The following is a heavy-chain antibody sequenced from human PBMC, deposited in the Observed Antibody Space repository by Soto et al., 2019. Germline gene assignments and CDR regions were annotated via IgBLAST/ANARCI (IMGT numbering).Heavy chain of an antibody. V-gene: IGHV4-34*01. CDR2: INHSGST. D-gene: IGHD3-3*01. CDR1: GGSFSGYY. CDR3: ATNTDFADLGYYYDFMYV. Sequence: SETLSLTCAVYGGSFSGYYWSWIRQPPGKGLEWIGEINHSGSTNYNPSLKSRVTISVDTSKNQFSLKLSSVTAADTAVYYCATNTDFADLGYYYDFMYVWGKGTKVTGSS. J-gene: IGHJ6*03.